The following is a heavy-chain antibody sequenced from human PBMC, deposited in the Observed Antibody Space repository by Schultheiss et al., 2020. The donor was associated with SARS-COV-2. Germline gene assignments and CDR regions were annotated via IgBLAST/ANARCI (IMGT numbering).Heavy chain of an antibody. Sequence: GGSLRLSCAASGFTFSSYSMNWVRQAPGKGLEWVSSISSSSSYIYYADSVKGRFTISRDNAKNSLYLQMNSLRDDDSAIYYCAKNSGWLASWGQGILVTVSS. CDR3: AKNSGWLAS. CDR2: ISSSSSYI. D-gene: IGHD5-12*01. V-gene: IGHV3-21*04. J-gene: IGHJ5*02. CDR1: GFTFSSYS.